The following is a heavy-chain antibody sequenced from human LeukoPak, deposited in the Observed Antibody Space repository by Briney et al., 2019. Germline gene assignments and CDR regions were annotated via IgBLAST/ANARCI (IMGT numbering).Heavy chain of an antibody. CDR2: MNPNSGNT. Sequence: ASVKVSCKASGYTFTKYAVNWVRQAPGQGLEWMGWMNPNSGNTGYAQKFQGRVTITRNTSISTAYMELSSLRSEDTAVYYCARADSSGYYYLFDYWGQGTLVTVSS. CDR3: ARADSSGYYYLFDY. D-gene: IGHD3-22*01. J-gene: IGHJ4*02. V-gene: IGHV1-8*03. CDR1: GYTFTKYA.